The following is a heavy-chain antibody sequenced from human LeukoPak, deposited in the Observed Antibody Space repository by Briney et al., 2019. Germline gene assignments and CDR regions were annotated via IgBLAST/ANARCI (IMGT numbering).Heavy chain of an antibody. Sequence: SETLSLTCAVYGGSFSGYYWSWIRQPPGKGLEWIGEINHSGSTNYNPSLKSRVTISVDTSKNQFSLKLSSVTAADTAVYYCARDGQWELKEGWGQGTLVTVSS. CDR2: INHSGST. CDR1: GGSFSGYY. CDR3: ARDGQWELKEG. D-gene: IGHD1-26*01. J-gene: IGHJ4*02. V-gene: IGHV4-34*01.